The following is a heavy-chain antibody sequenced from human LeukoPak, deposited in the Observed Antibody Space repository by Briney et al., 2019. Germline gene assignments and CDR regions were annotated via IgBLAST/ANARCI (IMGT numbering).Heavy chain of an antibody. D-gene: IGHD2-8*01. CDR2: IWYDGSNK. J-gene: IGHJ4*02. CDR1: GFTFSNYD. Sequence: PGVSLRLSCAVSGFTFSNYDMHWVRQAPGKGLEWVAVIWYDGSNKYYADSVKGRSTISRDNSKNTLYLQMNTLRAEDTAVYYCARDPGGVVYFDYWGQGTLVTVSS. V-gene: IGHV3-33*01. CDR3: ARDPGGVVYFDY.